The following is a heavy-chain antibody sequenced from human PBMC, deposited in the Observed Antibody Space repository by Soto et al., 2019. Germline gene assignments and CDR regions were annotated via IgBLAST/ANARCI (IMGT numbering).Heavy chain of an antibody. V-gene: IGHV1-3*01. J-gene: IGHJ5*02. CDR1: GYIFPKSA. CDR3: ARDRADYGIEYNWFDP. CDR2: ISGGNGNT. D-gene: IGHD4-17*01. Sequence: SVKVSCKASGYIFPKSATHWVRQAPGQRLEWMGWISGGNGNTKYSPKLQDRVTMTRDTSISTAYMELSGLRSDDKAVYYCARDRADYGIEYNWFDPWGQGTLVTVSS.